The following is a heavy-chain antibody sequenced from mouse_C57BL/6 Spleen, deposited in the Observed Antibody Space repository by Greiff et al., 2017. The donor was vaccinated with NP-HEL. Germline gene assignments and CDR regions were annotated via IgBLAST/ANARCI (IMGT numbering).Heavy chain of an antibody. CDR2: INPNNGGT. CDR1: GYTFTDYY. J-gene: IGHJ4*01. Sequence: EVQLQQSGPELVKPGASVKISCKASGYTFTDYYMNWVKQSHGKSLEWIGDINPNNGGTSYNQKFKGKATLTVDKSSSTAYMELRSLTSEDSAVYYCARERVVAPYAMDYWGQGTSVTVSS. D-gene: IGHD1-1*01. V-gene: IGHV1-26*01. CDR3: ARERVVAPYAMDY.